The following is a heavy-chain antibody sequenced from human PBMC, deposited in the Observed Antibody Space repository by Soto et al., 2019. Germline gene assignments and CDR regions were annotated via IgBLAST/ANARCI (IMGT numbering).Heavy chain of an antibody. J-gene: IGHJ4*02. Sequence: QVQLQESGPGLVKPSETLSLTCTVSGGSISSYYWSCIRQPPGKGLEWIGYSYYSGSPNYNPSLKSRVTISLDTSKNQFSLNLSSVTAADTAVYYCASSYSSRWGHFDYWGQGTLVTVSS. CDR3: ASSYSSRWGHFDY. CDR1: GGSISSYY. V-gene: IGHV4-59*08. D-gene: IGHD6-13*01. CDR2: SYYSGSP.